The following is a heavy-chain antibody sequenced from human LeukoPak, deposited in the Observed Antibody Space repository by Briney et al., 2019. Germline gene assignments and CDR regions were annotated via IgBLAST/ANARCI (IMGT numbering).Heavy chain of an antibody. D-gene: IGHD2/OR15-2a*01. Sequence: GGSLRLSCAASGNYWMHWVRQAPGKGLVWVSHINSDGSWTSYADSVKGRFTISKDNAKNTVYLQMNSLRAEDTAVYYCASFYETYWGRGTLVTVSS. V-gene: IGHV3-74*01. CDR3: ASFYETY. CDR1: GNYW. J-gene: IGHJ4*02. CDR2: INSDGSWT.